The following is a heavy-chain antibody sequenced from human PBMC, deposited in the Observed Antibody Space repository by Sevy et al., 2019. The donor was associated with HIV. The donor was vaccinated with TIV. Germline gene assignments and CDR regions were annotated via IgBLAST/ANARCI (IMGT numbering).Heavy chain of an antibody. Sequence: GGSLRLSCAASGFTFSTYTMNWVRQAPGKGLEWVSYISSSGTIYYAASVKGQFTISRDNAKNSRYLQMNSLRDEETAVYYCAREAGVGPYYFDSWGQGTLVTVSS. V-gene: IGHV3-48*02. CDR2: ISSSGTI. J-gene: IGHJ4*02. CDR3: AREAGVGPYYFDS. D-gene: IGHD3-16*01. CDR1: GFTFSTYT.